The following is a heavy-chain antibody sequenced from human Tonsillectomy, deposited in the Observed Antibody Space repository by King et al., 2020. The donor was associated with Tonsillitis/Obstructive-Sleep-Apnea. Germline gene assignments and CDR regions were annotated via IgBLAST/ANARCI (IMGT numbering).Heavy chain of an antibody. V-gene: IGHV3-33*01. CDR1: GFNFSTYG. CDR2: IWYDRSNI. D-gene: IGHD3-10*01. Sequence: VQLVESGGGVVQPGRSLRLSCAASGFNFSTYGMHWVRQAPGKGLEWVAAIWYDRSNIYYADSLKGRFTISRDNSKNTLFLQMNSLRAEDTALYYCARDDFGGSWSDRYYYGLDVWGQGTTVTVSS. J-gene: IGHJ6*02. CDR3: ARDDFGGSWSDRYYYGLDV.